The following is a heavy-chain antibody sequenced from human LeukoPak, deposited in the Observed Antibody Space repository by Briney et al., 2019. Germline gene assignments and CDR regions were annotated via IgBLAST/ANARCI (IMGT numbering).Heavy chain of an antibody. J-gene: IGHJ6*02. D-gene: IGHD2-2*01. Sequence: SETLSLTCAVYGGSFSDYYWSWIRQPPGKGLEWIGEINHSGSTNYNPSLKSRVTISVDTSKNQFSLKLSSVTAADTAVYYCARSRPRYCSSTSCYDYYYYGMDVWGQGTTVTVSS. CDR1: GGSFSDYY. V-gene: IGHV4-34*01. CDR3: ARSRPRYCSSTSCYDYYYYGMDV. CDR2: INHSGST.